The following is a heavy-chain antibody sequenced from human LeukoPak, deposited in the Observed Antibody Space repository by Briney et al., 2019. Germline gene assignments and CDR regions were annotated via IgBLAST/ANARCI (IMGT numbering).Heavy chain of an antibody. V-gene: IGHV1-2*02. Sequence: GASVKVSCKTSGYTFTAYYIHWVRQAPGQGLEWMGWINPNRGGTNYAQKFQARVTPTRDTSIGTAYLEVNGLRPDDTAMYFCAKTRAIPSTRNTLVAGKHYFYGLDVWGQGTTVTVSS. CDR1: GYTFTAYY. CDR2: INPNRGGT. J-gene: IGHJ6*02. CDR3: AKTRAIPSTRNTLVAGKHYFYGLDV. D-gene: IGHD6-19*01.